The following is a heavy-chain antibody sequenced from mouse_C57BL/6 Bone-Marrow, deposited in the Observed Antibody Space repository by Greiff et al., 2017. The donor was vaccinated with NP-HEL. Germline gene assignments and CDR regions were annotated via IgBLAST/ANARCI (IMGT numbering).Heavy chain of an antibody. CDR2: ISNGGGST. CDR3: ARHDYDRFAY. V-gene: IGHV5-12*01. D-gene: IGHD2-4*01. CDR1: GFTFSDYY. J-gene: IGHJ3*01. Sequence: EVNLVESGGGLVQPGGSLKLSCAASGFTFSDYYMYWVRQTPEKRLEWVAYISNGGGSTYYPDTVKGRFTISRDNAKNTLYLQMSRLKSEDTAMYYCARHDYDRFAYWGQGTLVTVSA.